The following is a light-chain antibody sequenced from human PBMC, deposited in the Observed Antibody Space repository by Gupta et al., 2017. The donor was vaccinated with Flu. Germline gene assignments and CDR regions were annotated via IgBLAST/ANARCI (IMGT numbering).Light chain of an antibody. CDR3: QRYDTFPNS. CDR2: ETS. CDR1: QNVDRW. Sequence: DNQMPPSPSTLSASVGDRVTITCRASQNVDRWLAWYQQRPGRAPKLLIYETSNLESGVPSRFSGSGSGTEFTLTISSLQPDDFATYFCQRYDTFPNSFGQGTKVEIK. V-gene: IGKV1-5*03. J-gene: IGKJ2*03.